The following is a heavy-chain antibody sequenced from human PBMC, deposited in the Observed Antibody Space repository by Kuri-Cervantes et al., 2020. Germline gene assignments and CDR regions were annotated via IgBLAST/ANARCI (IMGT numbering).Heavy chain of an antibody. D-gene: IGHD4-17*01. CDR3: ARVPDYGDYVDY. V-gene: IGHV3-66*01. Sequence: GESLKISCAASGFTVSSNYMSWVRQAPGRGLEWVSIIYSGDTYYADSVKGRFTISRDNSKNTLYLQMNSLRAEDTAVYYCARVPDYGDYVDYWGQGTLVTVSS. CDR2: IYSGDT. J-gene: IGHJ4*02. CDR1: GFTVSSNY.